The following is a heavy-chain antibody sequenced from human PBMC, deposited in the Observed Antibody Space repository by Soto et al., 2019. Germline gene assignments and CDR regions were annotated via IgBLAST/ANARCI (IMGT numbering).Heavy chain of an antibody. V-gene: IGHV3-72*01. CDR3: DRDTGGSYDY. J-gene: IGHJ4*02. CDR2: TRNKGNNYAT. CDR1: GFTFGDYY. D-gene: IGHD1-26*01. Sequence: EVQLVESGGGLVQPGGSLRLSCAASGFTFGDYYMDWVRQVPGKGLEWIGRTRNKGNNYATEYVASVKGRFTISRDDSKDSMYLKMNTLKTEDTAVYYCDRDTGGSYDYWGQGALVIVSS.